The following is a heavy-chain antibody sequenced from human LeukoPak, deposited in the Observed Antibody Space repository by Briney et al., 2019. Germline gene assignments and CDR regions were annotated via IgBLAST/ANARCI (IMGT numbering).Heavy chain of an antibody. D-gene: IGHD5-12*01. V-gene: IGHV3-74*01. CDR1: GFTFSDSW. J-gene: IGHJ4*02. CDR2: TSKDGSDT. CDR3: ARGGYSGSYYRFS. Sequence: GGSLRLSCAASGFTFSDSWMHWVRQVPGKGPEWLSRTSKDGSDTVYAPSAKGRVTASRDNAKNTVYLELTNLRPDDTAVYYCARGGYSGSYYRFSWGRGTLVTVAS.